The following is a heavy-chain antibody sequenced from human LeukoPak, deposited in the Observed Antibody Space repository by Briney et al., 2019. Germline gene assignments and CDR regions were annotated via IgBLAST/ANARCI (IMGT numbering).Heavy chain of an antibody. J-gene: IGHJ5*02. CDR3: AGGVDTYGQFDP. D-gene: IGHD3-16*01. V-gene: IGHV4-39*07. CDR2: IYHSGST. Sequence: SETLSLTCALSGGSISSGGYSWGWIRQPPGKGLECVGVIYHSGSTCYNPSLKSRVTISVDTSQNQFSLRLSSLTAADTAVYYCAGGVDTYGQFDPWGQGTPVTVSS. CDR1: GGSISSGGYS.